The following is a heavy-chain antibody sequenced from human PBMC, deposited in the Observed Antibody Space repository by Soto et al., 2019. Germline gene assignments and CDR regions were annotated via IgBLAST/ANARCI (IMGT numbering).Heavy chain of an antibody. J-gene: IGHJ6*02. V-gene: IGHV3-23*01. Sequence: EVQLLESGGGLVQPGGSLRLSCAASGFTFSSYAMSWVRQAPGKGLEWVSAVSGSGGSTYYADSVKGRFTISRDNSKNTLSLQMNCLRAEDTAVYYCAGRITIFGVVTYYGMEVWGQGTTVTVSS. CDR3: AGRITIFGVVTYYGMEV. CDR2: VSGSGGST. D-gene: IGHD3-3*01. CDR1: GFTFSSYA.